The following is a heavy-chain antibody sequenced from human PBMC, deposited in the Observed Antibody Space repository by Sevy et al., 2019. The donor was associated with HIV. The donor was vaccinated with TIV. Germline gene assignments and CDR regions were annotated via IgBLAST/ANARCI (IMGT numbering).Heavy chain of an antibody. Sequence: GGSLRLSCAASGFSISNNYTAWVRQAPGKGLEWVSVMYSGGSPYYADSVKGRFALSRDMSKNTVYLQMNSLRAEDTAVYYCARDIVVVPAATWYGMDVWGQGTTVTVSS. CDR3: ARDIVVVPAATWYGMDV. CDR1: GFSISNNY. J-gene: IGHJ6*02. CDR2: MYSGGSP. V-gene: IGHV3-53*01. D-gene: IGHD2-2*01.